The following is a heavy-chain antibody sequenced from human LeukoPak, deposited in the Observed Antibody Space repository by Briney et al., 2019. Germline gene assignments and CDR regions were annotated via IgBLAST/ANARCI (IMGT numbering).Heavy chain of an antibody. CDR1: GFTVRNNY. CDR2: IYSGGST. D-gene: IGHD3-10*01. Sequence: PGGSLRLSCAASGFTVRNNYMSWVRQAPGKGLECVSVIYSGGSTYYADSVKGRFTISRDNSKNTLCLQMNSLRAEDTAVYFCATGERMVRGDGVDYWGQGTLVTVSS. CDR3: ATGERMVRGDGVDY. J-gene: IGHJ4*02. V-gene: IGHV3-66*01.